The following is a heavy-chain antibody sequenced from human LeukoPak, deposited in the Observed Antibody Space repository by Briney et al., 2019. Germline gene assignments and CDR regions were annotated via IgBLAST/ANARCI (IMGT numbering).Heavy chain of an antibody. V-gene: IGHV5-51*01. CDR3: ARRSGTYDPPDY. D-gene: IGHD3-3*01. CDR2: IYPRDSDT. J-gene: IGHJ4*02. Sequence: GESLKISCKASGYSFTPYWIGWVRQMPGEGLECVGIIYPRDSDTRYSPSFEGQVTISADKSISTAYLHWSSLKASDTAMYYCARRSGTYDPPDYWGQGTLVTVSS. CDR1: GYSFTPYW.